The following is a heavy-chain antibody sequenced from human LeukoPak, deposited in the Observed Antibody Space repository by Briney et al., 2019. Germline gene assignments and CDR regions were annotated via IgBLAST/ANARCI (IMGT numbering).Heavy chain of an antibody. Sequence: SVKVSCKASGGTFSSYAISWVRQAPGQGLEWMGGIIPIFGTANYAQKFQGRVTITADESTSTAYMELSSLRSEDTAVYYCANTPTYYDILTGYFDYWGQGTLVTVSS. CDR3: ANTPTYYDILTGYFDY. D-gene: IGHD3-9*01. CDR2: IIPIFGTA. J-gene: IGHJ4*02. CDR1: GGTFSSYA. V-gene: IGHV1-69*13.